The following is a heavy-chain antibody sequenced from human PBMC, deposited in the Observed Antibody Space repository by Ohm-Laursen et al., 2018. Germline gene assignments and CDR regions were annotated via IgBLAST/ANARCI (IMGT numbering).Heavy chain of an antibody. CDR2: IKQDGSEK. D-gene: IGHD6-13*01. Sequence: SLRLSRTASGFTFSIYWMSWVRQAPGKGLEWVANIKQDGSEKYYVDSVKGRFTISRDNAKSSLYLHMNSLRAEDTAMYYCASFPLAALVYYGMDVWGQGTTVTVSS. J-gene: IGHJ6*02. CDR3: ASFPLAALVYYGMDV. CDR1: GFTFSIYW. V-gene: IGHV3-7*01.